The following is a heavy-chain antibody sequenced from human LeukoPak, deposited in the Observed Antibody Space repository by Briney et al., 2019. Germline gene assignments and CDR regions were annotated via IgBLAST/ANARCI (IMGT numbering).Heavy chain of an antibody. V-gene: IGHV3-30-3*01. D-gene: IGHD3-10*01. CDR2: ISYDGSNK. CDR1: GFTFSSYA. Sequence: GGSLRLSCAASGFTFSSYAMHWVRQAPGKGLEWVAVISYDGSNKYYADSVKGRFTISRGNSKNTLYLQMNSLRAEDTAVYYCARDRLLWFGVDGMDVWGQGTTVTVSS. J-gene: IGHJ6*02. CDR3: ARDRLLWFGVDGMDV.